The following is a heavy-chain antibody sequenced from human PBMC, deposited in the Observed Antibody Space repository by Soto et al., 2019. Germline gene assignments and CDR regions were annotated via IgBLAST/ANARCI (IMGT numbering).Heavy chain of an antibody. J-gene: IGHJ5*02. CDR1: GYTLTSYG. Sequence: GASVKVSCKASGYTLTSYGISWVRQAPGQGLEWMGWINPYNGNTNYAQKLQGRVTVTTDTSTSTAYMELRSLRSDDTAVYYCARGGDYKWFDPWGQGTLVTVSS. V-gene: IGHV1-18*01. D-gene: IGHD4-17*01. CDR3: ARGGDYKWFDP. CDR2: INPYNGNT.